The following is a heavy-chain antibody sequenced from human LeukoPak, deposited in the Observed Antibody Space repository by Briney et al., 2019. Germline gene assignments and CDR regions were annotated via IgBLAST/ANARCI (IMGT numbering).Heavy chain of an antibody. J-gene: IGHJ5*02. D-gene: IGHD3-9*01. V-gene: IGHV4-39*07. CDR1: GGSISSSSYY. Sequence: PSETLSLTCTVSGGSISSSSYYWGWIRQPPGKGLEWIGTVYHSGSTYYNPSLRSRVTISVETSKNQFSLKVRSMTAADTAVYYCARVPGVYYDRLTGYGGGWFDPWGQGTLVTVSS. CDR3: ARVPGVYYDRLTGYGGGWFDP. CDR2: VYHSGST.